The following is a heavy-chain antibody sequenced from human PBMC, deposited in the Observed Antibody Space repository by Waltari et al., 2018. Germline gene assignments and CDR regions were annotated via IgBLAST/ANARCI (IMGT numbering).Heavy chain of an antibody. CDR1: GFTFSSYA. J-gene: IGHJ4*02. CDR3: ARDRVEYSSSSYDF. CDR2: VSATGVTT. Sequence: EVQLLESGGGLVQPGGSLRLSCAASGFTFSSYAMRWVRQAPGKGLQWVSVVSATGVTTYYARSVEGRSIISRDNSKNTVYLQINSLRADDSALYYCARDRVEYSSSSYDFWGQGTLVTVSS. V-gene: IGHV3-23*01. D-gene: IGHD6-6*01.